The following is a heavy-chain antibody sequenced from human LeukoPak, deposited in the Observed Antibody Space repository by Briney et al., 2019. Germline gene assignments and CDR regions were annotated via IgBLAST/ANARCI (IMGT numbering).Heavy chain of an antibody. D-gene: IGHD3-16*02. CDR3: ARDRDDYVWGSYRYYGYYYYGMDV. V-gene: IGHV3-7*01. J-gene: IGHJ6*02. CDR1: GFTFSSYW. CDR2: IKQGGSEK. Sequence: PGGALRLSCAGSGFTFSSYWMGWVRQAPGKGLEGVANIKQGGSEKYYVDSVKGRFTISRDNAKNSLYLQMNSLRAEDAAVYYCARDRDDYVWGSYRYYGYYYYGMDVWGQGTTVTVSS.